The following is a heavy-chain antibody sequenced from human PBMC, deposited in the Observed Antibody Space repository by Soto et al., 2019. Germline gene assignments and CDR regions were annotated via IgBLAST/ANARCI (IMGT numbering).Heavy chain of an antibody. CDR3: ARATAIGYYFDY. V-gene: IGHV4-30-2*01. CDR2: IYHSGST. CDR1: GGSISSGGYS. Sequence: SETLSPPFAVSGGSISSGGYSWSWIRQPPGKGLEWIGYIYHSGSTYYNPSLKSRVTISVDRSKNQFSLKLSSVSAADTAVYYCARATAIGYYFDYWGQGTLVTVSS. D-gene: IGHD2-21*02. J-gene: IGHJ4*02.